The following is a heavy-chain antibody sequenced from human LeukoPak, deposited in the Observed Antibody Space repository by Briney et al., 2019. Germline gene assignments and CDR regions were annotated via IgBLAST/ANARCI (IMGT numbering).Heavy chain of an antibody. CDR3: ARDPDQPLLYGIDY. V-gene: IGHV1-69*06. D-gene: IGHD2-2*02. J-gene: IGHJ4*02. CDR1: GGTFSSYA. CDR2: IIPIFGTA. Sequence: SVKVSCKASGGTFSSYAISWVRQAPGQGLEWMGGIIPIFGTANYAQKFQGRVTITADKSTSTAYMELSSLRSEDTAVYYCARDPDQPLLYGIDYWGQGTLVTVSS.